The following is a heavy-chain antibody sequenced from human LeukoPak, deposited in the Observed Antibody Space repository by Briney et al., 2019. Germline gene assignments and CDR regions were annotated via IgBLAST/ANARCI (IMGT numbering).Heavy chain of an antibody. V-gene: IGHV3-23*01. D-gene: IGHD6-25*01. CDR1: GFTFSSYS. Sequence: PGGSLRLSCAASGFTFSSYSTNWVRQAPGKGLEWVSAISGSGGSTYYADSVKGRFTISRDNSKNTLYLQMNSLRAEDTAVYYCAKDRRLASFDYGGQGTLVTVSS. J-gene: IGHJ4*02. CDR3: AKDRRLASFDY. CDR2: ISGSGGST.